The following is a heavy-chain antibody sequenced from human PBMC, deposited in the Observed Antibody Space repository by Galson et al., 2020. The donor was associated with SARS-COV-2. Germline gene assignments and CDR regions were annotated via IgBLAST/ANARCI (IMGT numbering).Heavy chain of an antibody. V-gene: IGHV4-39*01. CDR2: IYYSGTT. CDR3: ARRWGRVTAEHFDL. Sequence: SETLSLTCTVSGGSISTTSYFWGWIRQPPGKGLEWIGTIYYSGTTYYNPSLRSRVTISVDTSTNQFSLQLNSVTAADTAVYYCARRWGRVTAEHFDLWGRGTLVTVSS. J-gene: IGHJ2*01. CDR1: GGSISTTSYF. D-gene: IGHD2-21*02.